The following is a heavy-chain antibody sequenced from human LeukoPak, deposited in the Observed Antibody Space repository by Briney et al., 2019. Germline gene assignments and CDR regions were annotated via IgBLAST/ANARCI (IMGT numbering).Heavy chain of an antibody. CDR1: GYTFTSYA. D-gene: IGHD4-23*01. Sequence: ASVKVSCKASGYTFTSYAITWVRQAPGQGLEWMGWISAYNGNTNYAQNLQGRVTMTTDTSTSTAYMELRSLRSDDTAMYYCARDNSVEDTAWWFDPWGQGTLVTVSS. J-gene: IGHJ5*02. CDR2: ISAYNGNT. CDR3: ARDNSVEDTAWWFDP. V-gene: IGHV1-18*01.